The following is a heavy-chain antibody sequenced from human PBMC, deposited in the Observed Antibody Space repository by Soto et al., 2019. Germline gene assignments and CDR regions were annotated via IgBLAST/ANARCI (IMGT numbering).Heavy chain of an antibody. D-gene: IGHD5-18*01. CDR3: ASRRDGYSVIGS. J-gene: IGHJ5*01. CDR1: GASISSSNW. V-gene: IGHV4-4*02. Sequence: QVQLQESGPGLVKPSGTLSLTCAVSGASISSSNWWSWVRQPPGKGLEWIGEMYHSGTTNHNPSRKSRVTISVDKSKNQFSLQLSSVTAADTAVYYCASRRDGYSVIGSWGQGTLVTVSS. CDR2: MYHSGTT.